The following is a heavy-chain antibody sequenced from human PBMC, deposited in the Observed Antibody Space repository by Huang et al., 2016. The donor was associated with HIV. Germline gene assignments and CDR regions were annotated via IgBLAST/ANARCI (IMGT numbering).Heavy chain of an antibody. CDR3: ARDPKYHRIGYYRQRRGIDI. D-gene: IGHD3-22*01. Sequence: QIQLMQSGPELKQPGASVKVPCKASGYTFTSYGITWVRQAPGQGPEWMEWISATSGDTEYAQKFQGRVTLTTDTATNIAYMELRSLRSDDTAKYYCARDPKYHRIGYYRQRRGIDIWGQGTMVIVSS. CDR2: ISATSGDT. J-gene: IGHJ3*02. V-gene: IGHV1-18*01. CDR1: GYTFTSYG.